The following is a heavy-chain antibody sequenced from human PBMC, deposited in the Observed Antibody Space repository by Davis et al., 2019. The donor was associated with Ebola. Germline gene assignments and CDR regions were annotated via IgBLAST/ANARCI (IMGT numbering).Heavy chain of an antibody. J-gene: IGHJ1*01. CDR1: GFTFSNYA. CDR3: YLCGPYGAEYFQH. Sequence: PGGSLRLSCATSGFTFSNYAMHWARQAPGKGLEWVAVIWYDGSEKYYADSVRGRFTISRDNSKNTLYLQMNRLRVEDTAVYYCYLCGPYGAEYFQHWGQGTLLTVSS. V-gene: IGHV3-33*03. D-gene: IGHD4-17*01. CDR2: IWYDGSEK.